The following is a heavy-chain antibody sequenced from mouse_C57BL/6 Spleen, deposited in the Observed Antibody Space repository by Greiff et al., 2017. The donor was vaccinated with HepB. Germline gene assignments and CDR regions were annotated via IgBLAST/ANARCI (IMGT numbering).Heavy chain of an antibody. V-gene: IGHV6-3*01. D-gene: IGHD1-1*01. CDR1: GFTFSNYW. CDR2: IRLKSDNYAT. J-gene: IGHJ2*01. Sequence: EVKLVESGGGLVQPGGSMKLSCVASGFTFSNYWMNWVRQSPEKGLEWVAQIRLKSDNYATHYAESVKGRFTISRDDSKSSVYLQMNNLRAEDTGIYYCTGTTVYYFDYWGQGTTLTVSS. CDR3: TGTTVYYFDY.